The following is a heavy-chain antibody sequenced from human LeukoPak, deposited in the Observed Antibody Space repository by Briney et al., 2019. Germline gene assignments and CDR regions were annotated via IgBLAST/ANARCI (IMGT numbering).Heavy chain of an antibody. CDR1: GFTFSSYA. CDR2: ISGSGGST. Sequence: GGSLRLSCAASGFTFSSYAMSWVRQAPGKGQEWGSAISGSGGSTYYADSVKGRFTISRDNSKNTLYLQMNSLRAEDTAVYYCAKDLGGYSYGYYFGYWGQGTLVTVSS. J-gene: IGHJ4*02. V-gene: IGHV3-23*01. D-gene: IGHD5-18*01. CDR3: AKDLGGYSYGYYFGY.